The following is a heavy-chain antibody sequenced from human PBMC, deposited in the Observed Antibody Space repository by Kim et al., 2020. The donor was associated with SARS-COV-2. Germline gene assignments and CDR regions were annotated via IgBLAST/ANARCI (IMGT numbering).Heavy chain of an antibody. Sequence: ASVKVSCKASGYTFTSFDINWVRQATGQGLEWMGWMNPNSGNTGYAQQFQGRVTMTRNTSISTAYMELSSLTSEDTAVYYCARGKSLPGHNWFDPWGQGTLVTVSS. CDR1: GYTFTSFD. J-gene: IGHJ5*02. CDR3: ARGKSLPGHNWFDP. V-gene: IGHV1-8*01. CDR2: MNPNSGNT.